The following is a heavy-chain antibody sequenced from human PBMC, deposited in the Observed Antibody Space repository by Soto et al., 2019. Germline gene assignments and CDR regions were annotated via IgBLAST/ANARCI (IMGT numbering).Heavy chain of an antibody. CDR3: ARIVRGSSDY. Sequence: PSQTLSLTCAISGDSVSNNSAAWNWIRQPPWRGLEWLGRTYYRSKWYSDYALSVKSRITINADTSKNQFSLQLNSVTPEDAAMYFCARIVRGSSDYWGQGTLVTVSS. D-gene: IGHD2-15*01. CDR1: GDSVSNNSAA. J-gene: IGHJ4*02. V-gene: IGHV6-1*01. CDR2: TYYRSKWYS.